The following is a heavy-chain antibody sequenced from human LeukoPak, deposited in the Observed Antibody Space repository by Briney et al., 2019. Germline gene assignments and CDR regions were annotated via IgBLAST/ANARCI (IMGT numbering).Heavy chain of an antibody. V-gene: IGHV1-69*13. CDR1: GGTFSSYA. D-gene: IGHD6-19*01. CDR3: ARVLGYSSGSYYFDY. CDR2: IIPIFGTA. J-gene: IGHJ4*02. Sequence: SVKVSCKASGGTFSSYAISWVRQAPGQGLEWMGGIIPIFGTANYAQKFQGRVTITADESTSTAYMELSSLRSEDTAVYYCARVLGYSSGSYYFDYWGQGTLVTVSS.